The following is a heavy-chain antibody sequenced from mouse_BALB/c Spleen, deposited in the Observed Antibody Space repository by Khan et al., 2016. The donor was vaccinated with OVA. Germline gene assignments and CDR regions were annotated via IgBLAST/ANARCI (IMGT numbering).Heavy chain of an antibody. V-gene: IGHV3-1*02. D-gene: IGHD1-2*01. Sequence: VQLKESGPGLVKPSQSLSLSCTVSGYSITSGYGWYWIRQFPGNQLEWMGYISSSGSTNYNPSFKSRISITRDTSKNQFFLQLNSVTTEDAATYYCARTARIKYWGQGTTLTVSS. CDR2: ISSSGST. CDR3: ARTARIKY. J-gene: IGHJ2*01. CDR1: GYSITSGYG.